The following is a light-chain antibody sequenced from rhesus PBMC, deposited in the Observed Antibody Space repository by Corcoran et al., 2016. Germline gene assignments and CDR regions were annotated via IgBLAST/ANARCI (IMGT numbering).Light chain of an antibody. J-gene: IGKJ4*01. V-gene: IGKV3-35*01. Sequence: EIVLTQSPATLSLSPGERATLSCRASQSVSSDLAWYHQKPGQAPRLLIYDASSRAPDIPDRFSGSGSGTDFTLTISRLEPEDVGVYYCQQYTNWPLTFGGGTKVDLK. CDR2: DAS. CDR1: QSVSSD. CDR3: QQYTNWPLT.